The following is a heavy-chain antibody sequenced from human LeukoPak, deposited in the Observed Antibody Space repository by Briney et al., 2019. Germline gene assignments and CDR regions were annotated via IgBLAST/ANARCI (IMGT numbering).Heavy chain of an antibody. CDR2: SSGYSGKT. J-gene: IGHJ5*02. V-gene: IGHV1-18*01. Sequence: ASVKVSCKASGYSFNKFGISWVRQAPCQGLEWMGWSSGYSGKTDSAQKLQDRVTMTTDNSTSTAYLELRSLRSDDTAVYFCVRVGSAYGDPLEFDLWGQGTLVTVSS. CDR3: VRVGSAYGDPLEFDL. CDR1: GYSFNKFG. D-gene: IGHD2-21*01.